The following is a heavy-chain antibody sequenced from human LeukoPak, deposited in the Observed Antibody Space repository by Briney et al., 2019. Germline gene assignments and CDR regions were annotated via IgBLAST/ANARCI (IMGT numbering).Heavy chain of an antibody. CDR2: IYYSGST. CDR3: ARGVLHSSGLDYYYMDV. D-gene: IGHD6-25*01. V-gene: IGHV4-39*07. Sequence: PSETLSLTCTVSGGSISSSSYYWGWIRQPPGKGLDWIGRIYYSGSTYYNPSLKSRVTISVDTSKNQFSLKLSSVTAADTAVYYCARGVLHSSGLDYYYMDVWGKGTTVTIS. J-gene: IGHJ6*03. CDR1: GGSISSSSYY.